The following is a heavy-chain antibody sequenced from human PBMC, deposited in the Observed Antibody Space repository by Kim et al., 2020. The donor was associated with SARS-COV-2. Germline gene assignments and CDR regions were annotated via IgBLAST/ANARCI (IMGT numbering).Heavy chain of an antibody. CDR3: ARNARYGSLDL. V-gene: IGHV3-7*01. CDR1: GFNFGSCW. Sequence: GGSLRLSCAASGFNFGSCWMNWVRQAPGKGLEWVASIKEDGSEKYYVDAVKGRFTISRDNADNSVWLQMNSLRGDDTAVYYCARNARYGSLDLWGRGTRVTVSS. D-gene: IGHD3-10*01. CDR2: IKEDGSEK. J-gene: IGHJ4*02.